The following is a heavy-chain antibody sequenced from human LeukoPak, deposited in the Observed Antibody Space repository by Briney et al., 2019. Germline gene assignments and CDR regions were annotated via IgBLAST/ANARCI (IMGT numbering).Heavy chain of an antibody. CDR1: GFIFRNHA. D-gene: IGHD3-10*01. CDR3: AKSLGNQGVIDY. J-gene: IGHJ4*02. Sequence: GGSRRLAWATSGFIFRNHAMNYLRQAPGQGLAWVSGVSASGGSTFNTDSVKGRFSISRDNSKNTLYLEMNSLRPEDTALYYCAKSLGNQGVIDYWGQGTLVTVSS. CDR2: VSASGGST. V-gene: IGHV3-23*01.